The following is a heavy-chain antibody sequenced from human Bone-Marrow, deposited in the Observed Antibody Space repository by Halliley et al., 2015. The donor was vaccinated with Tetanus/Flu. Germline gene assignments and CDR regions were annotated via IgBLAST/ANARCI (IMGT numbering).Heavy chain of an antibody. J-gene: IGHJ5*01. V-gene: IGHV4-31*01. Sequence: TLSLTCTVSGVSISKTDYYWNWIRHHPQQGLEWLGYIYATGSTSYHPSLKSLITISVDTSKNQFSLTMTSVTAADTAIYYCARGRGSSFNWFDFWGQGTLVTVSS. CDR1: GVSISKTDYY. CDR2: IYATGST. D-gene: IGHD6-6*01. CDR3: ARGRGSSFNWFDF.